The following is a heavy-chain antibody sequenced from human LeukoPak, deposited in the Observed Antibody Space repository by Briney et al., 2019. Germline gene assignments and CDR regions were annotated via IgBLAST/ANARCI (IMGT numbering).Heavy chain of an antibody. CDR3: AKGYYYDSSGYYYNTFDY. CDR1: GFTFSSYG. J-gene: IGHJ4*02. D-gene: IGHD3-22*01. Sequence: PGGSLRLSCAASGFTFSSYGMHWVRQAPGKGLEWVAFIRYDGSNKYYADSVKGRFTISRDNSKNTLYLQMNSLRAEDTAVYYCAKGYYYDSSGYYYNTFDYWGQGTLVTASS. V-gene: IGHV3-30*02. CDR2: IRYDGSNK.